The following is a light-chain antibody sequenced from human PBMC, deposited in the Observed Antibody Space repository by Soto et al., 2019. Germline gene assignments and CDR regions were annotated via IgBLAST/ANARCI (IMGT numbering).Light chain of an antibody. V-gene: IGKV3-20*01. CDR2: GAS. J-gene: IGKJ4*01. CDR1: QTISSSH. CDR3: QQYSRSPLT. Sequence: ELVLTQSPSTLSWSPGGRAIVSCRPSQTISSSHLAWDQQKPGQGPRLLIYGASSRATGIPDRFSGSGSGTDLTLTISQLEPDDFAVFYCQQYSRSPLTLGGGTKV.